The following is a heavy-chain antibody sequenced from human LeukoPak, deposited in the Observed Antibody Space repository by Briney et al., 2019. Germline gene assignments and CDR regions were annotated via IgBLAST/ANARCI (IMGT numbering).Heavy chain of an antibody. Sequence: KPSETLSLTCTVSGGSISSGDYYWSWIRQPPGKGLEWIGYIYHSGSTYYNPSLKSRVTISVDRSKNQFSLKLSSVTAADTAVYYCARVPVLRYFEGAFDIWGQGTMVTVSS. V-gene: IGHV4-30-2*01. CDR1: GGSISSGDYY. D-gene: IGHD3-9*01. CDR3: ARVPVLRYFEGAFDI. J-gene: IGHJ3*02. CDR2: IYHSGST.